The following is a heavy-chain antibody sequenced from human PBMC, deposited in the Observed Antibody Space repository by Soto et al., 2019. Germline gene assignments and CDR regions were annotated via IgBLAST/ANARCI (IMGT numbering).Heavy chain of an antibody. CDR3: ARDQGTRAPNNWFDP. Sequence: EVHLVESGGGLVQPGGSLRLSCAASGFTFSSYSMNWVRQAPGKGLEWISYISSSSSTIYYADSVKGRFTISRDNAKNSLYLQMNSLRDEDTAVYYCARDQGTRAPNNWFDPWGQGTLVTVSS. CDR1: GFTFSSYS. V-gene: IGHV3-48*02. J-gene: IGHJ5*02. CDR2: ISSSSSTI. D-gene: IGHD1-7*01.